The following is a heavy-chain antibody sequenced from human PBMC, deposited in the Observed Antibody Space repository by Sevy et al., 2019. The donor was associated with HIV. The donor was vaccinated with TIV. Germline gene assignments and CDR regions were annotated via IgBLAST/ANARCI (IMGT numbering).Heavy chain of an antibody. Sequence: GGSLRLSCKPSGFTFITYAMNWVRQAPGKWLEWVSTIYGTSGTTYYAESVRGRFTISRDNSMNTLFLQMNTLRTEDTALYYCAGGRYDSSGSFDAFDIWGQGTMVTVSS. V-gene: IGHV3-23*01. CDR2: IYGTSGTT. CDR3: AGGRYDSSGSFDAFDI. CDR1: GFTFITYA. J-gene: IGHJ3*02. D-gene: IGHD3-22*01.